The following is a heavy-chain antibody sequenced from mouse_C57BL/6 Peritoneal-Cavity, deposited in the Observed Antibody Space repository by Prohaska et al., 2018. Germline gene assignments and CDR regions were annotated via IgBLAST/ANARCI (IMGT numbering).Heavy chain of an antibody. J-gene: IGHJ3*01. D-gene: IGHD2-5*01. CDR2: SDPFESET. CDR3: GREESNYGFAY. CDR1: GYTFTSYW. V-gene: IGHV1-52*01. Sequence: QVQLQQPGAELVRPGSSVKLSCKASGYTFTSYWMHWVKQRPIQGLEWNGNSDPFESETHYNQKFKDKATLTVDKSSSTAYMQLRSLTSEDSAVYYCGREESNYGFAYWGQGTLVTVSA.